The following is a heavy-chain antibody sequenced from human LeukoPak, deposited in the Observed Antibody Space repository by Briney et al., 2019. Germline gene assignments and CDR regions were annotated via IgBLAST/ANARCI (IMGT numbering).Heavy chain of an antibody. CDR2: IYTSGST. CDR3: ARHEYSSGWYFDL. V-gene: IGHV4-4*07. J-gene: IGHJ2*01. D-gene: IGHD6-19*01. Sequence: PSETLSLICTVSGGSISSYYWSWIRQPAGKGLEWIGRIYTSGSTNYNPSLKSRVTISVDTSKNQFSLKLSSVTAADTAVYYCARHEYSSGWYFDLWGRGTLVTVSS. CDR1: GGSISSYY.